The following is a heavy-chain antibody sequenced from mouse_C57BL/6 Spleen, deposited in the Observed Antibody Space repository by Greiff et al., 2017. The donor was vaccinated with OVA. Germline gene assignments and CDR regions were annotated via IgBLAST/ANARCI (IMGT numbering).Heavy chain of an antibody. J-gene: IGHJ2*01. V-gene: IGHV1-15*01. CDR3: TRGSLTGTGYLDY. Sequence: QVQLKQSGAELVRPGASVTLSCKASGYTFTDYEMHWVKQTPVHGLEWIGAIDPETGGTAYNQKFKGKAILTADKSSSTAYMELRSLTSEDSAVYYCTRGSLTGTGYLDYWGQGTTLTVSS. CDR2: IDPETGGT. CDR1: GYTFTDYE. D-gene: IGHD4-1*01.